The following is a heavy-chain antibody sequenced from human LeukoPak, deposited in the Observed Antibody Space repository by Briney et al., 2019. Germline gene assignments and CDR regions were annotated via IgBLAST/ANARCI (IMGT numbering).Heavy chain of an antibody. D-gene: IGHD6-19*01. V-gene: IGHV3-30*02. CDR3: AKLAVAANFDY. CDR1: XXXXSSYG. J-gene: IGHJ4*02. CDR2: IRYDGSNK. Sequence: GGXXXXXXXXXXXXXSSYGMHWVRQAPGKGLEWVAFIRYDGSNKYYADSVKGRFTISRDNSKNTLYLQMNSLRAEDTAVYYCAKLAVAANFDYWGQGTLVTVSS.